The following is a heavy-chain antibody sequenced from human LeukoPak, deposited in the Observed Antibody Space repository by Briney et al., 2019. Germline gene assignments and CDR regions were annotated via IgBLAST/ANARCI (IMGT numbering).Heavy chain of an antibody. D-gene: IGHD3-9*01. CDR2: INSDGSST. V-gene: IGHV3-74*01. J-gene: IGHJ4*02. CDR1: GFTFSSYA. CDR3: ARGPFLKRYFDWFPDY. Sequence: TGGSLRLSCAASGFTFSSYAMSWVRQAPGKGLVWVSRINSDGSSTSYADSVKGRFTISRDNAKNTLYLQMNSLRAEDTAVYYCARGPFLKRYFDWFPDYWGQGTLVTVSS.